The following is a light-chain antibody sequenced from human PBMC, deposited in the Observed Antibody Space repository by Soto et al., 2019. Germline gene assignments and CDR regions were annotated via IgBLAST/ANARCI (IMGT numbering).Light chain of an antibody. J-gene: IGKJ1*01. Sequence: DIQMTQSPPTLPAFVGDTVTITCRASQSVSSWLAWYQQKPGTAPNLLIYDASSLASGVPSRFSGSGSGTKFTLTIRSLQPEYFATYYCQQYISFPKTFGQGTKVDIK. V-gene: IGKV1-5*01. CDR2: DAS. CDR3: QQYISFPKT. CDR1: QSVSSW.